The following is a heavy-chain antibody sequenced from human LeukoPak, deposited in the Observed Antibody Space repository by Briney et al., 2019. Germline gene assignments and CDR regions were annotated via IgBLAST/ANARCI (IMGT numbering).Heavy chain of an antibody. D-gene: IGHD6-19*01. CDR3: ARDRASGLVK. Sequence: PSETLSLTCTVSGGSISSYYWSWIRQPPGKGLEWIGYIYYSGSTNYNPSLKNRVTISVDTSKNQFSLKLSSVTAADTAVYYCARDRASGLVKWGQGTLVTVSS. CDR2: IYYSGST. V-gene: IGHV4-59*01. J-gene: IGHJ4*02. CDR1: GGSISSYY.